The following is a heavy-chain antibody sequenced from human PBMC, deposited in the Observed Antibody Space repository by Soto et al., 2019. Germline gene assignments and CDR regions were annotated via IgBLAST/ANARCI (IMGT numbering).Heavy chain of an antibody. CDR1: GGSVSSGSYY. D-gene: IGHD6-13*01. CDR3: ARGPCSSSWYRNYYYYYGMDV. CDR2: IYYSGST. J-gene: IGHJ6*02. Sequence: PSETLSLTCTVSGGSVSSGSYYWSWIRQPPGKGLEWIGYIYYSGSTNYNPSLKSRVTISVDTSKNQFSLKLSSVTAADTAVYYCARGPCSSSWYRNYYYYYGMDVWGQGTTVTVSS. V-gene: IGHV4-61*01.